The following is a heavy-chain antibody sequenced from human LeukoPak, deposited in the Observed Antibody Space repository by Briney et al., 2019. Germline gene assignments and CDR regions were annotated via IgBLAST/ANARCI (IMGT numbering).Heavy chain of an antibody. Sequence: SETLSLTCAVYGGSFSGYYWSWIRQPPGKGLEWIGEINHSGSTNYNPSLKSRVTISVDTSKNQFSLKLSSVTAADTAVYYCARHRRLSGYGYYYYYYYMDVWGKGTTVTISS. D-gene: IGHD5-12*01. V-gene: IGHV4-34*01. J-gene: IGHJ6*03. CDR1: GGSFSGYY. CDR2: INHSGST. CDR3: ARHRRLSGYGYYYYYYYMDV.